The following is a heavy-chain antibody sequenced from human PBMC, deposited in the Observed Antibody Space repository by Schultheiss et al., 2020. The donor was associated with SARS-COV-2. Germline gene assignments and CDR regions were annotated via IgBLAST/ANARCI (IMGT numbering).Heavy chain of an antibody. CDR3: ARARWELLITRRYAFDI. CDR1: GFTFSNAW. CDR2: ISSSGSTI. D-gene: IGHD1-26*01. V-gene: IGHV3-48*01. J-gene: IGHJ3*02. Sequence: GGSLRLSCAASGFTFSNAWMSWVRQAPGKGLEWVSYISSSGSTIYYADSVKGRFTISRDNSKNTLYLQMNSLRAEDTAVYYCARARWELLITRRYAFDIWGQGTMVTVSS.